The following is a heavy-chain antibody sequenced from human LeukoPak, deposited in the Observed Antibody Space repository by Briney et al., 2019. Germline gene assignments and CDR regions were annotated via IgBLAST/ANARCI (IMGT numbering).Heavy chain of an antibody. D-gene: IGHD1-26*01. J-gene: IGHJ5*02. CDR2: IIPIFGTA. CDR1: GGTFSSYA. CDR3: ARDNRGSYSNWFDP. Sequence: SVKVSCKASGGTFSSYAISWVRQAPGQGLEWMGGIIPIFGTANYAQKFQGRVTITADKSTSTAYMELSSLRSEDTAVYYCARDNRGSYSNWFDPWGQGTLVTVSS. V-gene: IGHV1-69*06.